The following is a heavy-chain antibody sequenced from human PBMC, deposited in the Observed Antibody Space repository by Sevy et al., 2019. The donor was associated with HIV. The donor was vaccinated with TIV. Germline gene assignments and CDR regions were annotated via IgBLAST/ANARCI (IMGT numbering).Heavy chain of an antibody. V-gene: IGHV3-23*01. CDR3: AKGDRTFYGLDV. CDR1: GFIFSTYT. CDR2: RSGSGGST. Sequence: GGSLRLACAASGFIFSTYTMTWVRRAPGKGLEWVSGRSGSGGSTYYADSLKGRFTIFRDNSKNTVYLQMNSLRAEDTAVYYCAKGDRTFYGLDVWGQGTTVTVSS. J-gene: IGHJ6*02. D-gene: IGHD2-15*01.